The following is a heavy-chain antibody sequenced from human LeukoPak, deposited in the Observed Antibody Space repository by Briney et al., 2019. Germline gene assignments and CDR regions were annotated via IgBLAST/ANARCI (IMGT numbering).Heavy chain of an antibody. CDR2: ISSTSAYI. Sequence: GGSLRLSCAASGFALNAYSLTWVRQAPGKGLEWVSSISSTSAYIHYAESVKGRFTISRDNSMDTLFLQMNSLRAEDTAVYYCAKGREWVVVPAALDVWGQGTTVTVSS. V-gene: IGHV3-21*04. J-gene: IGHJ6*02. D-gene: IGHD2-2*01. CDR3: AKGREWVVVPAALDV. CDR1: GFALNAYS.